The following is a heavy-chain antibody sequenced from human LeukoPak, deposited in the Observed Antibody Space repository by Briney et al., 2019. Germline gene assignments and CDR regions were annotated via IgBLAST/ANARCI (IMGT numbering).Heavy chain of an antibody. D-gene: IGHD5-24*01. CDR3: ARATRDGYNFDY. Sequence: ASVKVSCKASGYTFTSYAITWVREAPGQGLEWMGWISTYNGNTNYAQKLQGRATMTTDTSTSTAYMELRSLRSDDTAVYYCARATRDGYNFDYWGQGTLVTVSS. V-gene: IGHV1-18*01. CDR2: ISTYNGNT. J-gene: IGHJ4*02. CDR1: GYTFTSYA.